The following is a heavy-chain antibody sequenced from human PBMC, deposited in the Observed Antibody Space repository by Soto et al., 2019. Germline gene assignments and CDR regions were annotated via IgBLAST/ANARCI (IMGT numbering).Heavy chain of an antibody. CDR3: ARGPMTTVTTWGDWYFDL. CDR2: IWYDGTNK. V-gene: IGHV3-33*01. D-gene: IGHD4-17*01. Sequence: QVQLVESGGGVVQPGRSLRLSCATSGFTFSSYGMHWVRQGPGKGLEWVAVIWYDGTNKYYADSVNGRFTISRDDSKNTLYLQMNSLSAEDTAVYYCARGPMTTVTTWGDWYFDLWGRGTLVTVSS. J-gene: IGHJ2*01. CDR1: GFTFSSYG.